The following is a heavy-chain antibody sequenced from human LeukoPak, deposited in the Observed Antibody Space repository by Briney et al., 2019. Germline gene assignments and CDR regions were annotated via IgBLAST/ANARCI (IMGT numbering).Heavy chain of an antibody. Sequence: SETLSLTCTVSGYSISSGYYWGWIRQPPGKGLEWIGSIYHSGSTYYNPSLKSRVTISVDTSKNQFSLKLSSVTAADTAVYYCTRVSLPKYQLLPWGQGTLVAVSS. J-gene: IGHJ4*02. CDR3: TRVSLPKYQLLP. CDR2: IYHSGST. V-gene: IGHV4-38-2*02. CDR1: GYSISSGYY. D-gene: IGHD2-2*01.